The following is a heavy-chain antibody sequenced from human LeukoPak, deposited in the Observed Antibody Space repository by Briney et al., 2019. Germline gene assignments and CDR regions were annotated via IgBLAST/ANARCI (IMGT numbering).Heavy chain of an antibody. Sequence: SVKVSCKASGGTFSSYAISWVRQAPGQGLEWVGGIIPIFGTANYAQKFQGRVTITADESTSTAYMELSSLRSEDTAVYYCARSGYWGYDILTGYADYWGQGTLVTVSS. CDR2: IIPIFGTA. CDR1: GGTFSSYA. J-gene: IGHJ4*02. V-gene: IGHV1-69*13. D-gene: IGHD3-9*01. CDR3: ARSGYWGYDILTGYADY.